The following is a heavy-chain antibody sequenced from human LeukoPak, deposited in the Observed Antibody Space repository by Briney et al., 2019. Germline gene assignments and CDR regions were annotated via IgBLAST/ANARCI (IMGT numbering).Heavy chain of an antibody. CDR2: ISSSSSYI. CDR3: ARGLRIAPAGLYSLYS. J-gene: IGHJ4*02. V-gene: IGHV3-21*01. Sequence: GGSLRHSRADSGFSFSRYSMYWVRQAPGKGLEWVSSISSSSSYIYYADSVKGRFTISRDNAKNSLYLQMNSLRAEDTAVYYCARGLRIAPAGLYSLYSWGQGTLVTVSS. CDR1: GFSFSRYS. D-gene: IGHD6-13*01.